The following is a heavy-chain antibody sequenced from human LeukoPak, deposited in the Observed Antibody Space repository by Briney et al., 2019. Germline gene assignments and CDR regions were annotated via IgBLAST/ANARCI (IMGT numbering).Heavy chain of an antibody. J-gene: IGHJ5*02. Sequence: ASVKVSCKASGYTFTGYYMHWVRQAPGQGLEWMGWINPNSGGTNYAQKFQGRVTMTRDTSIGTAYMELSRLRSGDTAVYYCARDGIRWTMIVVVPAAIRWFDPWGQGTLVTVSS. CDR2: INPNSGGT. CDR3: ARDGIRWTMIVVVPAAIRWFDP. CDR1: GYTFTGYY. V-gene: IGHV1-2*02. D-gene: IGHD2-2*01.